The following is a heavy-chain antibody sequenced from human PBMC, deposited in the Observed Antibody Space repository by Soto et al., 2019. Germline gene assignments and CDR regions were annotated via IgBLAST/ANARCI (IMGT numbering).Heavy chain of an antibody. CDR2: INPNSGGT. J-gene: IGHJ4*02. D-gene: IGHD3-22*01. CDR1: GYTFTGYY. V-gene: IGHV1-2*02. Sequence: GASVKVSCKASGYTFTGYYMHWVRQAPGQGLEWMGWINPNSGGTNYAQKFQGRVTMTRDTSISTAYMELSRLRSDDTAVYYCARRGSSSGYEYFDYWGQGTLVTVSS. CDR3: ARRGSSSGYEYFDY.